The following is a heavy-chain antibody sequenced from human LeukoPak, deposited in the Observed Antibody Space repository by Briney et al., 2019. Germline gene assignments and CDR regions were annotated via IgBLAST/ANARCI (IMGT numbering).Heavy chain of an antibody. D-gene: IGHD1-1*01. CDR1: GYTFTCYY. V-gene: IGHV1-8*01. CDR2: MNPNSGNT. CDR3: ARAANWHDDDWFDP. J-gene: IGHJ5*02. Sequence: GASVKVSCKASGYTFTCYYINWVRQATGQGPEWMGWMNPNSGNTDYAQRFQGRVTMTRNTSISTAYMELSSLRSEDTAVYYCARAANWHDDDWFDPWGQGTLVTVSS.